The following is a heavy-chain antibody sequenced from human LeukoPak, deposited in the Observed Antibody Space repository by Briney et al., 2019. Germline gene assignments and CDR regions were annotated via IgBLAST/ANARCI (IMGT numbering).Heavy chain of an antibody. Sequence: SETLSLTCTVSGGSISSYYWSWIRQPPGKRLEWIGYIYYSGSTNYNPSLKSRVTISVDTSKNQFSLKLSSVTAADTAVYYCARGLMVRGVITYYYYGMDVWGQGTTVTVSS. CDR3: ARGLMVRGVITYYYYGMDV. CDR2: IYYSGST. D-gene: IGHD3-10*01. CDR1: GGSISSYY. V-gene: IGHV4-59*01. J-gene: IGHJ6*02.